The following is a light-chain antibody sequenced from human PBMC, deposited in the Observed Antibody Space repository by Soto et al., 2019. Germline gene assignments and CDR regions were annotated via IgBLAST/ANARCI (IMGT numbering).Light chain of an antibody. J-gene: IGKJ2*01. CDR3: QQYYTTPYT. CDR1: QSVLHSSNNENF. Sequence: DIVMTQSPDSLAASLGERATINCKSSQSVLHSSNNENFLAWYQQKPGQPPKLLIYWTSIRESGVPDRFSGSGSGTDFTLTISSLQAEDVAVYYCQQYYTTPYTFGQGTKLEIK. V-gene: IGKV4-1*01. CDR2: WTS.